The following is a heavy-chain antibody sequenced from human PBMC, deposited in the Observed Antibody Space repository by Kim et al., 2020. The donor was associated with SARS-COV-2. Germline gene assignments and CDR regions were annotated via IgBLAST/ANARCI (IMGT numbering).Heavy chain of an antibody. CDR2: INTKHGNP. J-gene: IGHJ3*01. V-gene: IGHV7-4-1*02. D-gene: IGHD2-8*01. CDR1: GYPFTSYG. Sequence: ASVKVSCKASGYPFTSYGLNWVRQAPGQGLEWMGWINTKHGNPTYAQGLTGRFVLSFDTSISTAYLEMNSLQAEDTAVYFCARSHNGANSDDALDVWGQG. CDR3: ARSHNGANSDDALDV.